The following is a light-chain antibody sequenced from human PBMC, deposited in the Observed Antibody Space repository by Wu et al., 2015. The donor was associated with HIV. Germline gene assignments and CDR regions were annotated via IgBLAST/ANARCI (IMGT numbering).Light chain of an antibody. Sequence: EIVLTQPPATLSLSPGERATLSCRASQSISSSLAWYQQKPGQAPRLLIYDASDKATGISARFSGSGSGTDFTLTISSLEPEDFAIYYCQHRFNWPLIFGQGHDWRLN. CDR1: QSISSS. CDR3: QHRFNWPLI. CDR2: DAS. V-gene: IGKV3-11*01. J-gene: IGKJ5*01.